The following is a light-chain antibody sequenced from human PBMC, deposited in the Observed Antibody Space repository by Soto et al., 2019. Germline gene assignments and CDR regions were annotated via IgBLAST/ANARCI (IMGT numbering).Light chain of an antibody. CDR1: QGISSY. CDR2: AAS. J-gene: IGKJ1*01. CDR3: QQLNSYTPWT. V-gene: IGKV1-9*01. Sequence: DIQLTQSPSFLSASVGDRVTITCRASQGISSYLAWYQQKPGKAPKLLIYAASTLQSGVPSTFSGSGSGTEFTPTISSLQPEDFATYYCQQLNSYTPWTFGQGTKVEIK.